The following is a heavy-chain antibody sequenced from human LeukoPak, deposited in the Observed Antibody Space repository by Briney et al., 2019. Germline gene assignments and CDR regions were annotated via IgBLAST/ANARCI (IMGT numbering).Heavy chain of an antibody. CDR3: AATYGDTENAFDI. V-gene: IGHV3-23*01. CDR1: GFTFSNYA. D-gene: IGHD4-17*01. J-gene: IGHJ3*02. CDR2: ISDSGGST. Sequence: GGSLRLSCAASGFTFSNYAMSWVRQAPGKGLEWVSAISDSGGSTYYADSMKGRFTISRDNSKNTLYPQMNSLRAEDTAVYYCAATYGDTENAFDIWGQGTMVTVSS.